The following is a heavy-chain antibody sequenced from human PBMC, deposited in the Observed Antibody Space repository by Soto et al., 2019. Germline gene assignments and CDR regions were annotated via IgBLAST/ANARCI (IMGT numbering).Heavy chain of an antibody. CDR3: ARVHDSSGYSHWFDP. CDR1: GGTFSSYA. Sequence: SVKVSCKASGGTFSSYAISWVRQAPGQGLEWMGGIIPIFGTANYAQKFQGRVTITADESTSTAYMELSSLRSEDTAVYYCARVHDSSGYSHWFDPWGQGTLVTVSS. V-gene: IGHV1-69*13. D-gene: IGHD3-22*01. J-gene: IGHJ5*02. CDR2: IIPIFGTA.